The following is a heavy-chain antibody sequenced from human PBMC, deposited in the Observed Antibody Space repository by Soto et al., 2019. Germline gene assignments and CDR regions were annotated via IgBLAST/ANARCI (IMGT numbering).Heavy chain of an antibody. D-gene: IGHD2-15*01. CDR1: GFDFSNSW. CDR3: AKDTAYAMDV. V-gene: IGHV3-74*01. Sequence: EVQLVESGGGLVQPGGSLRLSCAASGFDFSNSWIHWVRQGPGKGLVWVSHINSDGSGTTYADSVKGRFTISRDNAKNTVSVQMNSLRAEDTAVYYCAKDTAYAMDVWGQGTTVTVSS. J-gene: IGHJ6*02. CDR2: INSDGSGT.